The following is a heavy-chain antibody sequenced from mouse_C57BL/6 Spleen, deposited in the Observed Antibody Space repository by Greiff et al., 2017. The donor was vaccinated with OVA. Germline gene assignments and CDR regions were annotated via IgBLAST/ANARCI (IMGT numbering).Heavy chain of an antibody. J-gene: IGHJ4*01. Sequence: EVQLKESGPELVKPGASVKMSCKASGYTFTDYNMHWVKQSHGKSLEWIGYINPNNGGTSYNQKFKGKATLTVNKSSSTAYMELRSLTSEDSAVYYCARYYGSSYYAMDYWGQGTSVTVSS. CDR2: INPNNGGT. V-gene: IGHV1-22*01. CDR3: ARYYGSSYYAMDY. D-gene: IGHD1-1*01. CDR1: GYTFTDYN.